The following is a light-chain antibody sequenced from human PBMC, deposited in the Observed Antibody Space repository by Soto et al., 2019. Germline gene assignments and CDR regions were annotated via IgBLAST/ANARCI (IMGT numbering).Light chain of an antibody. Sequence: EIVLTQSPATLSLSPGERATLSCRASQSVSSSYLAWYQQKPGQAPRLLMYEASNRATGIPARFSGGGSGTDFTLTISSLEPEDFAVYYCQQRSDWPWTFGQGTKVDIK. CDR3: QQRSDWPWT. J-gene: IGKJ1*01. CDR1: QSVSSSY. CDR2: EAS. V-gene: IGKV3-11*01.